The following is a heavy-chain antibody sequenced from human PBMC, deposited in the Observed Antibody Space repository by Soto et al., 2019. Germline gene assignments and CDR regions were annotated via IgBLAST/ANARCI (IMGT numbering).Heavy chain of an antibody. CDR1: GFTVSSNY. CDR3: ARDPLPRYALGDFDI. CDR2: IYSGGST. Sequence: GGSLRLSCAASGFTVSSNYMSWVRQAPGKGLEWVSVIYSGGSTYYADSVKGRFTISRDNSKNTLYLQMNSLRAEDTAVYYCARDPLPRYALGDFDIWGKGTIVTGSS. V-gene: IGHV3-66*01. D-gene: IGHD4-17*01. J-gene: IGHJ3*02.